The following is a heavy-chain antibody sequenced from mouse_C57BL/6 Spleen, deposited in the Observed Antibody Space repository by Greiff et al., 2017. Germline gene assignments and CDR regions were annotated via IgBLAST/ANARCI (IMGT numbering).Heavy chain of an antibody. D-gene: IGHD1-1*01. V-gene: IGHV5-16*01. CDR2: INYDGSST. Sequence: EVMLVESEGGLVQPGSSMKLSCTASGFTFSDYYMAWVRQVPEKGLEWVANINYDGSSTYYLDSLKSRFIISRDNAKNILYLQMSSLKSEDTATYYCARIYYYPYWYFDVWGTGTTVTVSS. CDR3: ARIYYYPYWYFDV. J-gene: IGHJ1*03. CDR1: GFTFSDYY.